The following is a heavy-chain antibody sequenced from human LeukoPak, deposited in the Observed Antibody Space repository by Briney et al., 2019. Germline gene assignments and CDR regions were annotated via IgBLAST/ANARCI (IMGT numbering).Heavy chain of an antibody. V-gene: IGHV4-59*01. CDR1: GGSISSYY. CDR2: IYYSGST. Sequence: SETLSLTCTVSGGSISSYYWSWIRQPPGKGLEWIGYIYYSGSTNYNPSLKSRVTISVDTSKNQFSPKLSSVTAADTAVYYCARDNSVRDEAWWFNPWGQGTLVTVSS. J-gene: IGHJ5*02. CDR3: ARDNSVRDEAWWFNP. D-gene: IGHD5-24*01.